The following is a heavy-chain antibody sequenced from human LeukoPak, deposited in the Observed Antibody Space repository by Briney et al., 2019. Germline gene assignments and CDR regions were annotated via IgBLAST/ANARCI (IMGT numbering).Heavy chain of an antibody. J-gene: IGHJ5*02. D-gene: IGHD2-2*01. V-gene: IGHV4-34*01. CDR1: GGSFSGYY. CDR2: INHSGST. CDR3: ARGYCSSTSCYGEIWFDP. Sequence: SETLSPTCAVYGGSFSGYYWSWIRQPPGKGLEWIGEINHSGSTNYNPSLKSRVTISVDTSKNQFSLKLSSVTAADTAVYYCARGYCSSTSCYGEIWFDPWGQGTLVTVSS.